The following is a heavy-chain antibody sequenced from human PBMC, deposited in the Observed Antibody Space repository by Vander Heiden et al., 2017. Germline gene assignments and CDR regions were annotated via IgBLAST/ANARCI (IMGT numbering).Heavy chain of an antibody. J-gene: IGHJ5*02. D-gene: IGHD6-13*01. CDR1: GGTFSRYA. CDR2: IIPICGTA. Sequence: QVQLVQSGAEVKKPGSSVKVSCKASGGTFSRYAISWVRQAPGQGREWMGGIIPICGTANYAQKFQGRVTITADKSTSTAYMELSSLRSEDTAVYYCARDGAYSSSWYNWFDPWGQGTLVTVSS. CDR3: ARDGAYSSSWYNWFDP. V-gene: IGHV1-69*06.